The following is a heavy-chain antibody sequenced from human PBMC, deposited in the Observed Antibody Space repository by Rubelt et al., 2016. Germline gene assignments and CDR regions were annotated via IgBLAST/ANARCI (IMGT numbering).Heavy chain of an antibody. CDR1: GFTFDDYA. J-gene: IGHJ4*02. CDR2: ISSSSSYI. V-gene: IGHV3-21*01. D-gene: IGHD2-2*01. CDR3: ARGAPAAL. Sequence: EVQLVESGGVVVQPGGSLRLSCAASGFTFDDYAMHWVRQAPGKGLEWVSSISSSSSYIYYADPVKGRCTISRDNSKNSLCLHRSGRGAEDTAWDYCARGAPAALWGQGTLVTVSS.